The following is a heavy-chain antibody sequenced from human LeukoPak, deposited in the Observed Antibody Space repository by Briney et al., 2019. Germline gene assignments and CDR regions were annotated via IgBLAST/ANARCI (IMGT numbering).Heavy chain of an antibody. Sequence: ASVKVSCKASGYTFTSYYMHWVRQAPGQGLEWMGIINPSGGSTSYAQKFQSRVTMTMDTSTSTVYMELSSLRSEDTAVYYCARDGLHHYYDSSGYFQHWGQGTLVTVSS. CDR1: GYTFTSYY. CDR3: ARDGLHHYYDSSGYFQH. CDR2: INPSGGST. J-gene: IGHJ1*01. V-gene: IGHV1-46*01. D-gene: IGHD3-22*01.